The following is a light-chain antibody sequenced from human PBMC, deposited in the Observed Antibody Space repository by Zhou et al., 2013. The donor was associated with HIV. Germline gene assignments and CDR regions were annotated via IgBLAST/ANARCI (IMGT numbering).Light chain of an antibody. CDR3: MQALETPYT. V-gene: IGKV2-28*01. Sequence: DIVMTQSPLSLPVTPGEPASISCRCSQSLLHSNGYNYLDWYLQKPGQSPQLLIYLGSNRASGVPDRFSGSGSGTDFRLNISRVEADDIGVYYCMQALETPYTFGQGTKLEIK. J-gene: IGKJ2*01. CDR1: QSLLHSNGYNY. CDR2: LGS.